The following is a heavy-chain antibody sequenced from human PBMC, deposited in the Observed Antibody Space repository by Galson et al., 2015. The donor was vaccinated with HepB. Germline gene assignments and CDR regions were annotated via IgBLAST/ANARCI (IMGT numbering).Heavy chain of an antibody. D-gene: IGHD3-10*01. V-gene: IGHV3-11*01. Sequence: SLRLSCAASGFTFSDYYMSWIRQAPGKGLEWVSYISSSGSTIYYADSVKGRFTISRDNAKNSLHLQMNSLRAEDTAVYYCARGDGSGSYSVDYWGQGTLVTVSS. J-gene: IGHJ4*02. CDR2: ISSSGSTI. CDR3: ARGDGSGSYSVDY. CDR1: GFTFSDYY.